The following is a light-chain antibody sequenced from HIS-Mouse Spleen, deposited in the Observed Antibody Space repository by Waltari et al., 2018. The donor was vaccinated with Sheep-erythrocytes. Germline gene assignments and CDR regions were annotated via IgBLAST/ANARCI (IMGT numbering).Light chain of an antibody. CDR3: SSYAGSNNWV. J-gene: IGLJ3*02. V-gene: IGLV2-8*01. Sequence: QSALTQPPSASGSPGQSVTISCTGTSSDVGGDNYVSWYQQHPGKAPKLMIYEVSKRPSGVPDSFSGSKSGNTASLTVSGLQAEDEADYYCSSYAGSNNWVFGGGTKLTVL. CDR2: EVS. CDR1: SSDVGGDNY.